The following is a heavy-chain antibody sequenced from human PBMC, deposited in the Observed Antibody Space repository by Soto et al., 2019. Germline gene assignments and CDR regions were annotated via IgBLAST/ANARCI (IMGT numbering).Heavy chain of an antibody. Sequence: TLSLTCTVSGGSISSGGYYWSWILQHPGKGLEWIGYIYYSGSTYYNPSLKSRVTISVDTSQNQFPLKLSSVTAADTAVYYCARGLYDSSGYYYVGDTFDIWGQGTMVTVSS. CDR3: ARGLYDSSGYYYVGDTFDI. D-gene: IGHD3-22*01. V-gene: IGHV4-31*03. CDR2: IYYSGST. J-gene: IGHJ3*02. CDR1: GGSISSGGYY.